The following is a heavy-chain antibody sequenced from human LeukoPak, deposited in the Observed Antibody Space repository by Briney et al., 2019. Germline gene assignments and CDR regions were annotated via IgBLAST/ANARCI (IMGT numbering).Heavy chain of an antibody. CDR2: INTDGSST. CDR3: ARLKGR. V-gene: IGHV3-74*01. CDR1: GFTFSSYW. Sequence: GGSLRLSCAAPGFTFSSYWMHWVRQAPGKGLEWVSRINTDGSSTDYADSVKGRFTISRDNAKNTLYLQMNSLRVEDTAVYYCARLKGRWGQGTLVTVSS. J-gene: IGHJ4*02.